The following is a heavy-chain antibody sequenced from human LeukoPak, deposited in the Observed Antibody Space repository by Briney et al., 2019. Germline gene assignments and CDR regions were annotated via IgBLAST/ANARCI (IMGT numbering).Heavy chain of an antibody. Sequence: GWSLRLSCAASGFTFSSYGMHWVRQAPGKGLEWVAAISFDARNENCADSVKGRFTISRDNSKNTLYLQMNSLGVEDTAVYYCARQGGNTAMAPDYWGQGTLVTVSS. J-gene: IGHJ4*02. CDR1: GFTFSSYG. CDR2: ISFDARNE. CDR3: ARQGGNTAMAPDY. V-gene: IGHV3-33*01. D-gene: IGHD5-18*01.